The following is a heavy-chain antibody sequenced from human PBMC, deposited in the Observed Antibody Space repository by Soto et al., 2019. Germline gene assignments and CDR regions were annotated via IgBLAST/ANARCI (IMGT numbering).Heavy chain of an antibody. CDR1: GYTFTSYA. J-gene: IGHJ5*02. CDR3: ARLHCISPNCVPLDP. Sequence: ASVKVSCKASGYTFTSYAMHWVRQAPGQRLEWMGWINAGNGNTKYSQKFQGRVTITRDTSASTAYMELSSLRSEDTAVYYCARLHCISPNCVPLDPWGQGTLVTVSS. V-gene: IGHV1-3*01. CDR2: INAGNGNT. D-gene: IGHD2-2*01.